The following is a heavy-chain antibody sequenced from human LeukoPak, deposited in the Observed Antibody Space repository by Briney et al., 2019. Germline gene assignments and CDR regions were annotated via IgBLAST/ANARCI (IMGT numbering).Heavy chain of an antibody. Sequence: PSETLSLTCTVSGGSMSSASSYWGWIRQPPGKGLEWIGTVYYTGRTYNNPSLKSRITISVDSSNSQFSLKVASVTAADTAVYYCASTHAGRYYTTFDSWGQGTLVAVSS. V-gene: IGHV4-39*01. CDR1: GGSMSSASSY. J-gene: IGHJ4*02. D-gene: IGHD1-26*01. CDR3: ASTHAGRYYTTFDS. CDR2: VYYTGRT.